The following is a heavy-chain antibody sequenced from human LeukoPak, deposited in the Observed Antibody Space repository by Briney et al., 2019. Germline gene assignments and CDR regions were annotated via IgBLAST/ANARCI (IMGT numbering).Heavy chain of an antibody. V-gene: IGHV1-69*01. J-gene: IGHJ6*04. CDR2: IIPIFGTA. D-gene: IGHD2-15*01. Sequence: SVKLSCTASGGTFSSYAISWVRQAPGQGLEWMGGIIPIFGTANYAQKFQGRVTSTADESTSTAYMELSSLRSEDTAVYYCARSIVVVVAAGAYYYYGMDVWGKGTTVTVSS. CDR3: ARSIVVVVAAGAYYYYGMDV. CDR1: GGTFSSYA.